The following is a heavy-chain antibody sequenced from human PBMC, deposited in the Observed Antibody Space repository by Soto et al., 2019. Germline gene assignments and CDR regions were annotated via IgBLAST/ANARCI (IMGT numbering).Heavy chain of an antibody. CDR1: GYTFTSYA. CDR2: INTNTGNP. V-gene: IGHV7-4-1*01. D-gene: IGHD2-2*01. CDR3: VSSSTSCYSWDAFDI. Sequence: QVQLVQSGSELKKPGASVKVSCKASGYTFTSYAMNWVRQAPGQGLEWMGWINTNTGNPTYAQGFTGRFVSSLDTSVSTEYLQICSLKADDTAVYYCVSSSTSCYSWDAFDIWGQETMVTVSS. J-gene: IGHJ3*02.